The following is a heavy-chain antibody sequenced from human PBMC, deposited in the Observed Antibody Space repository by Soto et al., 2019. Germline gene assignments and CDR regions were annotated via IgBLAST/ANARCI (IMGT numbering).Heavy chain of an antibody. V-gene: IGHV3-23*01. CDR2: ISGSGGST. J-gene: IGHJ6*02. Sequence: GGSRILSCAASRFTFSSYAMSWVRQAPGKGLEWVSAISGSGGSTYYADSVKGRFTISRDNSKNTLYLQMNSLRAEDTAVYYCAKVNWGAAAFYENYYGMDVWGQGTTVTVSS. D-gene: IGHD6-13*01. CDR3: AKVNWGAAAFYENYYGMDV. CDR1: RFTFSSYA.